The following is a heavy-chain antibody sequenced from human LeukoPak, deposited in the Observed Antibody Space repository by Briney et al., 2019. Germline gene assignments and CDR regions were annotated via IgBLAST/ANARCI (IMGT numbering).Heavy chain of an antibody. V-gene: IGHV3-33*01. D-gene: IGHD3-22*01. Sequence: GGSLRLSCAASGFTFSSNGMHRVRQAPGKGLEWVAIIWYDGSYKYYADSVKGRFTISRDNSKNTLYLQMNSLRAEDTAVYYCARESWYYDSSGYFSWFDPWGQGTLVTVSS. CDR1: GFTFSSNG. J-gene: IGHJ5*02. CDR2: IWYDGSYK. CDR3: ARESWYYDSSGYFSWFDP.